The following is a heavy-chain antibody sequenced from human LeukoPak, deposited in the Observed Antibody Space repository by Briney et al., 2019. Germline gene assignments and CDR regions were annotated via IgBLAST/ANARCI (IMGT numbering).Heavy chain of an antibody. CDR3: ATDFYDST. Sequence: GGSLRLSCATSGFTFSNAWMNWVRQAPGKGLEWVGRIRSNSDGGTIDYAAPVKGRFTLSSDDSKTTLYLQMDSLQTEDTAVYYCATDFYDSTWGQGTLVTVSS. CDR1: GFTFSNAW. V-gene: IGHV3-15*07. CDR2: IRSNSDGGTI. D-gene: IGHD3-22*01. J-gene: IGHJ5*02.